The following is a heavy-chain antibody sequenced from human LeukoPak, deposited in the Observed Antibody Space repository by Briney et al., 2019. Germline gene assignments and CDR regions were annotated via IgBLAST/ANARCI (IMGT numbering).Heavy chain of an antibody. CDR2: IYTSGST. V-gene: IGHV4-4*07. J-gene: IGHJ4*02. CDR3: ASTIEYSNSLRDY. CDR1: GGSISSYY. D-gene: IGHD6-6*01. Sequence: ETLSLTCTVSGGSISSYYWSWIRQPAGEGLEWIGRIYTSGSTNYNPSLKSRVTMSVDTSKNQFSLKLSSVTAADTAVYYCASTIEYSNSLRDYWGQGTLVTVSS.